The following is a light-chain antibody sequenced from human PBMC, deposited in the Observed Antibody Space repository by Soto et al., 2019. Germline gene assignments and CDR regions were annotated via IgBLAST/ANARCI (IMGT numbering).Light chain of an antibody. Sequence: QSVLTQPPSVSGAPGQRVTIYCTGGSSNIGAGYDVHWYQQLPGTAPKLLIYGNSNRPSGVPDRFSGSKSGTSASLAITGLQAEDEADYYCQSYDSSLSGVFGTGTKLTVL. J-gene: IGLJ1*01. V-gene: IGLV1-40*01. CDR2: GNS. CDR1: SSNIGAGYD. CDR3: QSYDSSLSGV.